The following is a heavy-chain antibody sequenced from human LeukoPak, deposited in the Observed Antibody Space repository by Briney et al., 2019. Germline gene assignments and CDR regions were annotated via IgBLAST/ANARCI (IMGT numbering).Heavy chain of an antibody. D-gene: IGHD2-2*01. CDR3: AKGVGRSSTSCSSDY. CDR1: GFTFSSYA. CDR2: ISGSGGST. Sequence: PGGSLRLSCAASGFTFSSYAMSWVRQAPGKGLEWVSAISGSGGSTYYADSVKGRFTISRDNSKNTLYLQMNSLRAEDTAVYYCAKGVGRSSTSCSSDYWGQGTLVTVSS. J-gene: IGHJ4*02. V-gene: IGHV3-23*01.